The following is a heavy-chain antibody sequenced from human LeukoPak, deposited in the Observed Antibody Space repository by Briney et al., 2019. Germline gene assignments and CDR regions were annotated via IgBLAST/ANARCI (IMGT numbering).Heavy chain of an antibody. Sequence: PGGSLRLSCAASGFTFSSYSMNWVRQAPGKGLEWVSSISSSSSYIYYADSVKGRFTISRDNAKNSLYLQMNSLRAEDTAVYYCARTPKSHPSFDYWGQGTLVTVSS. CDR1: GFTFSSYS. CDR2: ISSSSSYI. V-gene: IGHV3-21*01. CDR3: ARTPKSHPSFDY. J-gene: IGHJ4*02.